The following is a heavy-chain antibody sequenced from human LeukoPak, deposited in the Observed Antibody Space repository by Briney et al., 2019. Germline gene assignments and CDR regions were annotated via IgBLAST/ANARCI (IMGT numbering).Heavy chain of an antibody. CDR3: ARDGGGPRYVWGSYAVY. J-gene: IGHJ4*02. D-gene: IGHD3-16*01. CDR2: IKPDGGEK. CDR1: GFTFSSYW. V-gene: IGHV3-7*01. Sequence: PGGSLRLSCAASGFTFSSYWMSWVRQAPGNGLEWVANIKPDGGEKYYVDSVTGRFTISRDNAENSLYLQMNSLRAEDTAVYYCARDGGGPRYVWGSYAVYWGEGTLVTVSS.